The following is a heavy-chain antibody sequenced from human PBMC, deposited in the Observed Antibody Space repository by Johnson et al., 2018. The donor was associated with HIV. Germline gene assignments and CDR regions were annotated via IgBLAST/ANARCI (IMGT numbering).Heavy chain of an antibody. V-gene: IGHV3-30*04. CDR1: GFTFSSYA. Sequence: HVQLVESGGGVVQPGRSLRLSCAASGFTFSSYAMHWDRQAPGKGLEWVAVISYDGSNKYYADSVKGRFTISRDNSKNTLYLQMNSLRAEDTAVYYCARENWGQRMNAFDIWGQGTMVTVSS. D-gene: IGHD7-27*01. J-gene: IGHJ3*02. CDR2: ISYDGSNK. CDR3: ARENWGQRMNAFDI.